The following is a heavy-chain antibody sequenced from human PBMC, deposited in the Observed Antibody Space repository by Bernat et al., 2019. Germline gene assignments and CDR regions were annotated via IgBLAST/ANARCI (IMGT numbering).Heavy chain of an antibody. Sequence: QVQLVESGGGVVQPGRSLRLSCAASGLTFSSYGMHWVRQAPGKGLEWVAVIWYDGSKKYYADAVKGRFNISSDNSKNTLYLQMNSLRAEDTAVYYCAGDHLPYYYGRTDAFDIWGQGTMVTVSS. CDR1: GLTFSSYG. D-gene: IGHD3-10*01. J-gene: IGHJ3*02. CDR3: AGDHLPYYYGRTDAFDI. V-gene: IGHV3-33*01. CDR2: IWYDGSKK.